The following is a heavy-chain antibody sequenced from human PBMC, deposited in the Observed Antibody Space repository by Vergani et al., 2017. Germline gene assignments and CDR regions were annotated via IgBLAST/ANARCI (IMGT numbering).Heavy chain of an antibody. J-gene: IGHJ3*01. CDR3: ARVAPSNSEVTPTAFDV. CDR2: IIPIFGTA. V-gene: IGHV1-69*01. CDR1: GGTFSSYA. D-gene: IGHD1-1*01. Sequence: QVQLVQSGAEVKKPGSSVKVSCKASGGTFSSYAINWVRQAPGQGLEWMGGIIPIFGTANYAQKFQGRVTITADESTSTAYMELRSLRSDDTAVYFCARVAPSNSEVTPTAFDVWGQGTMVTVSS.